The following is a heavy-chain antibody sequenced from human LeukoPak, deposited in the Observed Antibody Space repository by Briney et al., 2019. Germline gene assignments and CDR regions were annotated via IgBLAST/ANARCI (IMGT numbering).Heavy chain of an antibody. Sequence: GGSLRLSCAASGFAVTTNYLTWVRQAPGKGLEWVSVIYSSGDRYYADSVKGRFTISRDNSKSTLYLQMNSLRVDDTAVYYCARNPGVGSSWYRLHYWGQGTLVTVSP. CDR1: GFAVTTNY. J-gene: IGHJ4*02. V-gene: IGHV3-66*03. D-gene: IGHD6-13*01. CDR2: IYSSGDR. CDR3: ARNPGVGSSWYRLHY.